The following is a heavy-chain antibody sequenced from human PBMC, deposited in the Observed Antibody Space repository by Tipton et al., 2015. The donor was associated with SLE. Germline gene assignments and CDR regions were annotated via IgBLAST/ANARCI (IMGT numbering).Heavy chain of an antibody. CDR2: IYYSGST. CDR3: ARASCSGGSCYSAAFDT. Sequence: GLVKPSETLSLTCTVSGGSISSHYWSWIRQPPGKGLEWIGYIYYSGSTNYNPSLKSRVTISVDTSKNQFSLKLSSVTAADTAVYYCARASCSGGSCYSAAFDTWGQGTMVTVSS. V-gene: IGHV4-59*11. CDR1: GGSISSHY. J-gene: IGHJ3*02. D-gene: IGHD2-15*01.